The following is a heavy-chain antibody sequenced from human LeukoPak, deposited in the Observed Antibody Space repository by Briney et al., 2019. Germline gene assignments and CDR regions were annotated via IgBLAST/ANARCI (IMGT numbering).Heavy chain of an antibody. J-gene: IGHJ4*02. V-gene: IGHV3-23*01. D-gene: IGHD3-10*01. CDR2: ISGSGGST. Sequence: PGGSLRLSCAASGFTFSSYAMHWVRQAPGKGLEWVSAISGSGGSTYYADSVKGRFTISRDNSKNTLYLQMNSLRAEDTAVYYCAKDHHYYGSGSQPTQYWGQGTLVTVSS. CDR1: GFTFSSYA. CDR3: AKDHHYYGSGSQPTQY.